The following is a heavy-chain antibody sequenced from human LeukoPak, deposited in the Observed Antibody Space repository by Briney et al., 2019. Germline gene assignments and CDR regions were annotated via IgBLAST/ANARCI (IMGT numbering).Heavy chain of an antibody. CDR2: IRSRAYGGTT. CDR3: TRVSGNYDYFAY. CDR1: GHPFGHYA. V-gene: IGHV3-49*04. D-gene: IGHD1-26*01. Sequence: GGSLRLFCTASGHPFGHYAMSWVRRATGKGLEWVGFIRSRAYGGTTEYDAPVKGRYTISRDDSKRIAYLQMNSLKNEDTAVYYCTRVSGNYDYFAYWGQGTLVAVSS. J-gene: IGHJ4*02.